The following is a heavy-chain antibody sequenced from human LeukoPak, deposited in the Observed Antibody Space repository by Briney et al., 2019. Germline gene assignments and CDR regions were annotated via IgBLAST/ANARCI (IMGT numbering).Heavy chain of an antibody. V-gene: IGHV4-34*01. CDR3: ASLLAVAGTDAFDY. J-gene: IGHJ4*02. D-gene: IGHD6-19*01. Sequence: SETLSLTCAVYGGSFSCYYWSWIRQPPGKGLEWIGEINHIGSTNYNPSLKSRVTISVDTAKNQFSLKLSSVTAADTAVYYCASLLAVAGTDAFDYWGPGTLVTVSS. CDR2: INHIGST. CDR1: GGSFSCYY.